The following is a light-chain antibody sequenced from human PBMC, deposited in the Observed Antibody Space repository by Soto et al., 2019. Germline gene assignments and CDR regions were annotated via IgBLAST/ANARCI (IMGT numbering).Light chain of an antibody. J-gene: IGLJ3*02. CDR2: TND. CDR3: AAWDDSLYGVV. CDR1: SSNIGSNT. Sequence: QSVLTQPPSASGTPGQRVTISCSGSSSNIGSNTVNWYQQLPGTAPKVLIYTNDQRPSGVPARFSGSKSGTSASLAISGLQSEDEADYYCAAWDDSLYGVVFGGGTKVTVL. V-gene: IGLV1-44*01.